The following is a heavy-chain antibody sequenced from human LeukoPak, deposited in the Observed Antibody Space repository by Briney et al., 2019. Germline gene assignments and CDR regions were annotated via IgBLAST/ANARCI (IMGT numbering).Heavy chain of an antibody. CDR1: GYTFTVYY. Sequence: ASVKVSCKASGYTFTVYYMHWVRQAPGQGLEWMGWINPNSGGTNYAQKFQGRVTMTRDTSISTAYMELSRLRSDDTAVYYCARDYYDSSGFGAFDIWGQGTMVTVSS. D-gene: IGHD3-22*01. V-gene: IGHV1-2*02. CDR3: ARDYYDSSGFGAFDI. J-gene: IGHJ3*02. CDR2: INPNSGGT.